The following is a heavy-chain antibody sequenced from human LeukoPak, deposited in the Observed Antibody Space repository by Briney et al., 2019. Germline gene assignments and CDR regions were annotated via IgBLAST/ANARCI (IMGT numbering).Heavy chain of an antibody. CDR2: ISSSSSTI. CDR3: ARVEYSSSSHYYYYYMDV. Sequence: GRSLRLSCAASGFTFSSYSMNWVRQAPGKGLEWVSYISSSSSTIYYADSVKGRFTISRDNAKNSLHLQMNSLRAEDTAVYYCARVEYSSSSHYYYYYMDVWGKGTTVTVSS. J-gene: IGHJ6*03. D-gene: IGHD6-6*01. V-gene: IGHV3-48*01. CDR1: GFTFSSYS.